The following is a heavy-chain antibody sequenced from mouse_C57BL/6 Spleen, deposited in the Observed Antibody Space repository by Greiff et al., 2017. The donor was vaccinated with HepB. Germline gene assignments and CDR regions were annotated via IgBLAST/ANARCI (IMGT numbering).Heavy chain of an antibody. D-gene: IGHD2-1*01. CDR3: ARVPYGNYGWYFDV. V-gene: IGHV5-4*03. J-gene: IGHJ1*03. CDR1: GFTFSSYA. Sequence: EVKVVESGGGLVKPGGSLKLSCAASGFTFSSYAMSWVRQTPEKRLEWVATISDGGSYTYYPDNVKGRFTISRDNAKNNLYLQMSHLKSEDTAMYYCARVPYGNYGWYFDVWGTGTTVTVSS. CDR2: ISDGGSYT.